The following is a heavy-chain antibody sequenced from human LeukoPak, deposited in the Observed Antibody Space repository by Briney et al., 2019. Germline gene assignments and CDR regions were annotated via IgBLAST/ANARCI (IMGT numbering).Heavy chain of an antibody. CDR3: AKGGTYYDSSGYSDY. CDR1: GFTFSSYS. V-gene: IGHV3-23*01. CDR2: ISGSGGST. Sequence: HSGGSLRLSCAASGFTFSSYSMNWVRQAPGKGLEWVSAISGSGGSTYYADSVKGRFTISRDNSKNTLYLQMNSLRAEDTAVYYCAKGGTYYDSSGYSDYWGQGTLVTVSS. J-gene: IGHJ4*02. D-gene: IGHD3-22*01.